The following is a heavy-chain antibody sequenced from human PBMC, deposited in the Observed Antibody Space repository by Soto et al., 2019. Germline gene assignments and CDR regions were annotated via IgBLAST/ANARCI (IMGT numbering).Heavy chain of an antibody. CDR2: ISSSGSTI. D-gene: IGHD3-9*01. V-gene: IGHV3-11*01. CDR3: ARDRGYYDILTGYYSTFDY. J-gene: IGHJ4*02. CDR1: GFTFSDYY. Sequence: GGSLRLSCAASGFTFSDYYMSWIRQAPGKGLEWVSYISSSGSTIYYADSVKGRFTISRDNAKNSLYLQMNSLRVEDTAVYYCARDRGYYDILTGYYSTFDYWGQGTLVTVSS.